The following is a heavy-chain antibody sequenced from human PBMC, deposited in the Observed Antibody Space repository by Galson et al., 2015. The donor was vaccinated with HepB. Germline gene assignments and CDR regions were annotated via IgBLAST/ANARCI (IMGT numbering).Heavy chain of an antibody. D-gene: IGHD1-26*01. Sequence: SLRLSCAASGFTFSSYGMSWVRQAPGKGLEWVSAISGSGSSTYYADSVKGRFTISRDNTKNTLSLQMNSLRAEDTAVYYCAKEILGPIEGDYWGQGTLVTVSS. CDR3: AKEILGPIEGDY. J-gene: IGHJ4*02. CDR2: ISGSGSST. V-gene: IGHV3-23*01. CDR1: GFTFSSYG.